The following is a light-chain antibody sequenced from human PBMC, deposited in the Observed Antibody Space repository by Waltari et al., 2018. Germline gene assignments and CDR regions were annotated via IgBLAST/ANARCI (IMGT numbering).Light chain of an antibody. J-gene: IGKJ4*01. CDR1: QSLLHRNGYNY. V-gene: IGKV2-28*01. CDR2: LGS. Sequence: DIVMTQSPLSLPVTPGEPASIPCRSSQSLLHRNGYNYLDWYLQKPGQPPQLLIYLGSNRASGVPDRFSGSGSGTDFTLKISRVEAEDVGVYYCMQALQTPSFGGGTKVEIK. CDR3: MQALQTPS.